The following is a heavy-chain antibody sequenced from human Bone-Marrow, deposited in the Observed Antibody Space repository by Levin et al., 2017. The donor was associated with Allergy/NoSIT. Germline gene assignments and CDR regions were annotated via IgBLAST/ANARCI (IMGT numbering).Heavy chain of an antibody. V-gene: IGHV3-33*01. CDR2: IWYDGSNQ. CDR1: GFPFSSYG. J-gene: IGHJ4*02. D-gene: IGHD3-10*01. Sequence: GGSLRLSCAASGFPFSSYGMDWVRQAPGKGLEWVGVIWYDGSNQYYGDSVKGRFTISRDNAKNTVYLQMSRLRVDDTAIYYCVRERAGSFEYWGQGTLVTVSS. CDR3: VRERAGSFEY.